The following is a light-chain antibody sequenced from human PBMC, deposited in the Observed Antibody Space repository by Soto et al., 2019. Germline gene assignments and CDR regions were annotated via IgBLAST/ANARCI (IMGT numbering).Light chain of an antibody. CDR3: LYDFKFPRT. CDR2: AAS. J-gene: IGKJ1*01. CDR1: RNIRND. Sequence: AIQLTQSPSSLSASVGDRVTISCRASRNIRNDLGWYQQRVGRAPRLLIYAASSLDDGVPSRFSGSGSGTDFTLTISSLQPEDSATSYCLYDFKFPRTFAQGTKVEVK. V-gene: IGKV1-6*01.